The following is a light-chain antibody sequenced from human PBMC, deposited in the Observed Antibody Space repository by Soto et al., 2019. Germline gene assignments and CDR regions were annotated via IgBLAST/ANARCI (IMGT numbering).Light chain of an antibody. CDR1: QSVGSNL. CDR2: GAS. V-gene: IGKV3-20*01. J-gene: IGKJ1*01. CDR3: QQYSSAPLM. Sequence: EIVLKPSPGTLSFSPGDRSTLSFRASQSVGSNLLAWYQQKRGQDPRLLIYGASNRATGIPDRFSGSGSGTDFTLTISRLEPEDFAVYYCQQYSSAPLMFRQGNKVDI.